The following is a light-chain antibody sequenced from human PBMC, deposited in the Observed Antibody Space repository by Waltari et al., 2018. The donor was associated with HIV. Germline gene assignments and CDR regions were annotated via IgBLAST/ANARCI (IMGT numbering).Light chain of an antibody. CDR3: CSYAGSSTWV. J-gene: IGLJ3*02. Sequence: QSALTQPASVSGSPRQSLTISCTGTSSDVGGYNLVSWYQQHPGKAPKLMIYEVSKRPSGVSNRFSGSKSGNTASLTISGLQAEDEADYYCCSYAGSSTWVFGGGTKLTVL. V-gene: IGLV2-23*02. CDR2: EVS. CDR1: SSDVGGYNL.